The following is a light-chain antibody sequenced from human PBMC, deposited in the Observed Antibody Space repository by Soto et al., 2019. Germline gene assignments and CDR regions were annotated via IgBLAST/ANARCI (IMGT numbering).Light chain of an antibody. CDR2: DAS. CDR1: HDIRNC. J-gene: IGKJ4*01. Sequence: DIQMTQSPSSLSASVGDRVTITCQASHDIRNCLNWYQQKPGQAPKLLIHDASRLQTGVPSRFSGSGSGTDFIFTITSLQPDDIATYHCQQYDNLPLTFGGGTKVDIK. V-gene: IGKV1-33*01. CDR3: QQYDNLPLT.